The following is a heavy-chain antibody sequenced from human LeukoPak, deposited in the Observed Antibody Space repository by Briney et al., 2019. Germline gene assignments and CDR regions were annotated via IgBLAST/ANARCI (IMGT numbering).Heavy chain of an antibody. Sequence: PSETPSLTCSVSDGSMISYHWSWIRQPAGKGLEWIGRIYTTGSTDYNPSLMSRVTMSVDTSKNQFSLKLRSVTAADTAVYYCARGGVRYFDGSSFDYWGQGTLVTVSS. CDR2: IYTTGST. CDR3: ARGGVRYFDGSSFDY. J-gene: IGHJ4*02. CDR1: DGSMISYH. V-gene: IGHV4-4*07. D-gene: IGHD3-9*01.